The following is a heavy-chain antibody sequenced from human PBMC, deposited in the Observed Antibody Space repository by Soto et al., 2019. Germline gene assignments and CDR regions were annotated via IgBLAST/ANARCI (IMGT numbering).Heavy chain of an antibody. CDR1: GFPFSSYV. CDR2: ISGGGGST. J-gene: IGHJ6*02. Sequence: GGSLRLSCAVSGFPFSSYVMTWVRQAPGKGLEWASVISGGGGSTNYAESVKARYTTSRDNSENTLYLQMNSLRAEDTAVYYCAKAVTLVRGINPYSYGLDVWGQGTTVTVSS. D-gene: IGHD3-10*01. V-gene: IGHV3-23*01. CDR3: AKAVTLVRGINPYSYGLDV.